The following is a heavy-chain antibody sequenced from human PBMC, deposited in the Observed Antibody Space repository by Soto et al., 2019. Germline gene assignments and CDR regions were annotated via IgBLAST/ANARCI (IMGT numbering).Heavy chain of an antibody. CDR2: ISYDGTIK. J-gene: IGHJ4*02. CDR1: GFTFSDYA. CDR3: ARDWTKWKLLSIRY. D-gene: IGHD1-26*01. V-gene: IGHV3-30-3*01. Sequence: LRLSCAASGFTFSDYAIHWVRQAPGRGLEWVAVISYDGTIKYYADSVKGRFTISRDDFKNTLYLHMNSLRAEDTAIYYCARDWTKWKLLSIRYWRQGTLVTVSS.